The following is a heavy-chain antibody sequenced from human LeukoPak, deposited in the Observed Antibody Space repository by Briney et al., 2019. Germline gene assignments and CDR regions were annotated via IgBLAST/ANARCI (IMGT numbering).Heavy chain of an antibody. CDR1: DGSISSYY. D-gene: IGHD6-13*01. Sequence: SETLSLTCTVSDGSISSYYWSWIRQPPGKGLEWIGYIYYSGTTNYNPSLKSRVTILVDTSKNQFSLNLSSVTAADTAVYYCARRGIAAAGYDYWGQGTLVTVSS. V-gene: IGHV4-59*08. CDR2: IYYSGTT. CDR3: ARRGIAAAGYDY. J-gene: IGHJ4*02.